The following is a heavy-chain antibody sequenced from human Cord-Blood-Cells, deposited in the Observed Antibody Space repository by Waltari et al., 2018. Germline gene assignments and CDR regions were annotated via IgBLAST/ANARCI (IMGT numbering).Heavy chain of an antibody. J-gene: IGHJ3*02. D-gene: IGHD7-27*01. CDR3: ARDLTGDGAFDI. V-gene: IGHV3-21*01. CDR1: GFTFSSYS. CDR2: ISSSSSYI. Sequence: EVQLVESGGGLVKPGGSLRLSCAASGFTFSSYSMNWVRQAPGKGLAWVSSISSSSSYIYYADSVKGRFTISRDNAKNSLYLQMNSLRAEGTAVYYCARDLTGDGAFDIWGQGTMVTDSS.